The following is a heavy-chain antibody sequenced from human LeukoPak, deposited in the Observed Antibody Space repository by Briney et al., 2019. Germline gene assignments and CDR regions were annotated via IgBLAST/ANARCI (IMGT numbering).Heavy chain of an antibody. J-gene: IGHJ3*02. D-gene: IGHD4/OR15-4a*01. CDR1: GYTLTELS. V-gene: IGHV1-24*01. CDR3: ATGLYVANLDAFDI. Sequence: ASVTVSCKVSGYTLTELSMHWVRQAPGKGLEWMGGFDPEDGETIYAQKFQGRVTMTEDTSTDTAYMELSSLRSEDTAVYYCATGLYVANLDAFDIWGQGTMVTVSS. CDR2: FDPEDGET.